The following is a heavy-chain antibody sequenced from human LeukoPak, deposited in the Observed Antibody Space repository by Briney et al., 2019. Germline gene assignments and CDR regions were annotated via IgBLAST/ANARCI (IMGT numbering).Heavy chain of an antibody. V-gene: IGHV3-7*01. CDR3: ARDGGLNTTFDY. J-gene: IGHJ4*02. CDR1: GFTFRKYW. D-gene: IGHD2-15*01. Sequence: PGGSLRLSCAASGFTFRKYWMGWVRQAAGKGREWVANTKPDGSAEYYAHSVRGRFTTSRDNANNFLYLQMNSLRAEDTAVYYCARDGGLNTTFDYWGQGTLATVSS. CDR2: TKPDGSAE.